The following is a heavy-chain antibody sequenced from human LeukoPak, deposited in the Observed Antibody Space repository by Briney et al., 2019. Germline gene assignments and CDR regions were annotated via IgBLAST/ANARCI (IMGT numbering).Heavy chain of an antibody. CDR1: GFTFSNYN. D-gene: IGHD7-27*01. J-gene: IGHJ4*02. CDR2: ISSSSSTI. V-gene: IGHV3-48*04. Sequence: PGGSLRLSCAASGFTFSNYNMNWVRQAPGKGLEWVSSISSSSSTIYYADSLKGRFTISRDNARNSLFLQMNSLRVEDTAMYYCARGHWGLDYWGQGTLVTVSS. CDR3: ARGHWGLDY.